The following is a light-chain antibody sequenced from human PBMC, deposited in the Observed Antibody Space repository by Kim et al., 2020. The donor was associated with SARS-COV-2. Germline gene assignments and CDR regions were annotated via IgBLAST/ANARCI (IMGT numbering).Light chain of an antibody. CDR2: GAS. CDR1: QSVSSSY. J-gene: IGKJ1*01. Sequence: SPGERGTLSCRASQSVSSSYLAWFQQKPGQAPRLLIYGASSRATGIPDRFSGSGSGTDFTLTISRLEPEDFAVYYCQQYSGSPWTFGQGTKVDIK. CDR3: QQYSGSPWT. V-gene: IGKV3-20*01.